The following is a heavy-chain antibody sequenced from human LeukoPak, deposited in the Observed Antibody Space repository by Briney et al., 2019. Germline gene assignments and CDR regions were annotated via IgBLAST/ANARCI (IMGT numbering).Heavy chain of an antibody. J-gene: IGHJ6*02. CDR2: ISSSSSYI. CDR1: GFTFSSYS. Sequence: GGSLRLSCAASGFTFSSYSMNWVRQAPGKGLEWVSSISSSSSYIYYADSVKGRFTISRDNAKNSLYLQMNSLRAEDTAVYYCARDILMSGFWSGYWAGPHPTDYYGMDVWGQGTTVTVSS. D-gene: IGHD3-3*01. V-gene: IGHV3-21*01. CDR3: ARDILMSGFWSGYWAGPHPTDYYGMDV.